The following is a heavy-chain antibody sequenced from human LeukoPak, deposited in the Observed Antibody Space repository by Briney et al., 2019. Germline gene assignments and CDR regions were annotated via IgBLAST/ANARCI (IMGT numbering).Heavy chain of an antibody. Sequence: GSSVKVSCKVSGSSLTTYTISWVRQAPGQGLEWMGRIIPIHNMINYAQNFQDRVTITADKSTSTAYMELSSLRSDDTAIYYCARGAVAGLEGIDYWGQGTLVTVSS. J-gene: IGHJ4*02. CDR1: GSSLTTYT. D-gene: IGHD6-19*01. CDR2: IIPIHNMI. V-gene: IGHV1-69*02. CDR3: ARGAVAGLEGIDY.